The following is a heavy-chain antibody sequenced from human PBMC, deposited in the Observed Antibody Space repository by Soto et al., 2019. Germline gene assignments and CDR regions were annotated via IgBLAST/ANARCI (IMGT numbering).Heavy chain of an antibody. Sequence: SQTLSLTCAISGDSVSSNSAAWNWIRQSPSRGLEWLGRTYYRSKWYNDYAVSVKSRITINPDTSKNQFSLQLNSVTPEDTAVYYCARSPVVVVTAILYYYYGMDVWGQGTTVTVS. CDR3: ARSPVVVVTAILYYYYGMDV. CDR1: GDSVSSNSAA. J-gene: IGHJ6*02. CDR2: TYYRSKWYN. D-gene: IGHD2-21*02. V-gene: IGHV6-1*01.